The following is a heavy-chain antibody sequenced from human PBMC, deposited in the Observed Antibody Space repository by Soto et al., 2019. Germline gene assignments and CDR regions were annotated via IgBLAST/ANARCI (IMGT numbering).Heavy chain of an antibody. CDR2: IWYDGSNK. V-gene: IGHV3-33*01. CDR1: GFTFSSYG. J-gene: IGHJ4*02. CDR3: ARDGGYCSSTSGQGGFDY. D-gene: IGHD2-2*01. Sequence: QVQLVESGGGVVQPGRSLRLSCAASGFTFSSYGMHWVRQAPGKGLEWVAVIWYDGSNKYYADSVKGRFTISRDNSKNTRYRQMNSLTAEDTAVYYCARDGGYCSSTSGQGGFDYWGQGTLVTVSS.